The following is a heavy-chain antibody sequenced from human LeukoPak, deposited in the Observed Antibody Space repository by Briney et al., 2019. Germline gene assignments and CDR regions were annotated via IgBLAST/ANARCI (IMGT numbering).Heavy chain of an antibody. CDR2: IYYSGST. J-gene: IGHJ6*02. D-gene: IGHD2-2*02. CDR3: ARIRAGYCSSTSCYRASYYYYGMDV. Sequence: PSETLSLTCTVSGGSISSYYWSWIRQPPGKGLEWIGYIYYSGSTNYNPSLKSRVTISVDTSKKQFSLKVSSVTAADTAVYYCARIRAGYCSSTSCYRASYYYYGMDVWGQGTTVTVSS. V-gene: IGHV4-59*01. CDR1: GGSISSYY.